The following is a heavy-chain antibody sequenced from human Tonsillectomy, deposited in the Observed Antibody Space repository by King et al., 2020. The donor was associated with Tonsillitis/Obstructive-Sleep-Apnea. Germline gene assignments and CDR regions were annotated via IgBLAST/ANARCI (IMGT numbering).Heavy chain of an antibody. CDR1: GFSFSSYA. CDR2: INNNGDST. D-gene: IGHD3-22*01. CDR3: AREAYDISGSCDY. J-gene: IGHJ4*02. V-gene: IGHV3-64*01. Sequence: VQLVESGGGLVQPGGSLRLSCAASGFSFSSYAMHWVRQAPGKGLEFVSAINNNGDSTYCANSVKVRFTISRDNSKNTLYLQMGSLRPEDTAVYYCAREAYDISGSCDYWGQGTLVTVSS.